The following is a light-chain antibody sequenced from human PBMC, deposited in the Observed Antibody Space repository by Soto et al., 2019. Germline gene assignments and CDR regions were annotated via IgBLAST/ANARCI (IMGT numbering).Light chain of an antibody. V-gene: IGLV1-47*01. CDR3: AAWDDSVTGV. J-gene: IGLJ3*02. Sequence: QSVLTQPPSASGTPGQTVTISCSGSSSNIGSEYVYWYQQFPGTAPRLLIYNNNRRPSGVPDRFSGSKSGTSASLAISGLRSEDEADYYCAAWDDSVTGVFDGGTKVTVL. CDR1: SSNIGSEY. CDR2: NNN.